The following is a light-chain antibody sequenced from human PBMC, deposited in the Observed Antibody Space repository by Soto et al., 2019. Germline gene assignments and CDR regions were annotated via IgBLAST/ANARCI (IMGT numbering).Light chain of an antibody. J-gene: IGLJ1*01. CDR3: SSYPSSSTYF. CDR1: SSDVGGYNY. CDR2: EVS. Sequence: QSALTQPASVSGSPGQSITISCTGTSSDVGGYNYVSWYQQHPDKAPKLMIYEVSNRPSGVSHRFSGSKSGNTDSLTISGLQAEDEDDDYCSSYPSSSTYFFGTGTKLTVL. V-gene: IGLV2-14*01.